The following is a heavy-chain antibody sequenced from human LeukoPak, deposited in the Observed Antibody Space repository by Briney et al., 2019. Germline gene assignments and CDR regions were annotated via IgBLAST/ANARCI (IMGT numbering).Heavy chain of an antibody. CDR3: ARDRFLWGLGNWFDL. CDR2: VSTSNPHT. CDR1: GYTFTNYG. D-gene: IGHD3-3*01. J-gene: IGHJ5*02. Sequence: ASVKVSCKISGYTFTNYGISWARQAPGQGLEWMGWVSTSNPHTNYAPKFRGRVVMTIDTSTTTAYLEMRSLTSDDTAVYYCARDRFLWGLGNWFDLWGQGTLVTVTS. V-gene: IGHV1-18*01.